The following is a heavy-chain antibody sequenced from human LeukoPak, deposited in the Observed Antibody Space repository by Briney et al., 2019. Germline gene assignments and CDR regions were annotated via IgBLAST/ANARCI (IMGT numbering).Heavy chain of an antibody. D-gene: IGHD1-26*01. V-gene: IGHV5-51*01. Sequence: GESLKISCKASGYSFTSYWIGWVRQMPRKGLEWMGIIYLDDFDVRYSPSFQGQVTISADKSITTAYLQWSSLKASDTAIYYCARHGKLSSSRNWFDPWGQGTLVTVSS. CDR1: GYSFTSYW. CDR3: ARHGKLSSSRNWFDP. J-gene: IGHJ5*02. CDR2: IYLDDFDV.